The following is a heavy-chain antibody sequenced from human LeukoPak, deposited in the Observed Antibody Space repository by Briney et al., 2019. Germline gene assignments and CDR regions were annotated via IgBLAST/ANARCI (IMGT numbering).Heavy chain of an antibody. CDR2: ISYDGSNK. V-gene: IGHV3-30-3*01. Sequence: GGSLRLSCTASGFTFGDYAMSWFRQAPGKGLEWVAVISYDGSNKYYADSVKGRFTISRDNSKNTLYLQMNSLRAEDTAVYYCARGSYYDSSGYEDWGQGTLVTVSS. CDR3: ARGSYYDSSGYED. J-gene: IGHJ4*02. D-gene: IGHD3-22*01. CDR1: GFTFGDYA.